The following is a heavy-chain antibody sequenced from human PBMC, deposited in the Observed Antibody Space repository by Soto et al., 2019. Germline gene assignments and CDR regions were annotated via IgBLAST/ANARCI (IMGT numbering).Heavy chain of an antibody. CDR2: IYYSGST. D-gene: IGHD3-22*01. CDR3: ASGSRYYYDSSGYYNY. Sequence: SETLSLTCAVSGGSISSGGYYWSWIRQHPGKGLEWIGYIYYSGSTYYNPSLKSRVTISVDTSKNQFSLKLSSVTAADTAVYYCASGSRYYYDSSGYYNYWGQGALVTVSS. CDR1: GGSISSGGYY. J-gene: IGHJ4*02. V-gene: IGHV4-31*11.